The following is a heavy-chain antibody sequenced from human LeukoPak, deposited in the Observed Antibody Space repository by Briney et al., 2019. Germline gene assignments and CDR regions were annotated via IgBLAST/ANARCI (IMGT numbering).Heavy chain of an antibody. V-gene: IGHV3-23*01. Sequence: GGSLRLSCAASGFTFSSYAMSWVRQAPGKGLEWVSAISGSGGSTYYADSVKGRFTISRDNAKSTLYLQMNSLRAEDTAIYYCVRDNAYTFDYWGHGTLVTVSP. CDR1: GFTFSSYA. CDR2: ISGSGGST. D-gene: IGHD5-24*01. J-gene: IGHJ4*01. CDR3: VRDNAYTFDY.